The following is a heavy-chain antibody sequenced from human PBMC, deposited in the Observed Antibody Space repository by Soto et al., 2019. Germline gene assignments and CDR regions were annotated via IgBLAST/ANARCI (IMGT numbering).Heavy chain of an antibody. CDR3: ARVRKGTTRYYFDY. CDR2: IKQDGSEK. Sequence: GGSLRLSCAASGFTFSSYWMSWVRQAPGKGLEWVANIKQDGSEKYYVDSVKGRFTISRDNAKNSLYLQMNSLRAEDTAVYYCARVRKGTTRYYFDYWGQGTLVTVS. J-gene: IGHJ4*02. CDR1: GFTFSSYW. D-gene: IGHD1-1*01. V-gene: IGHV3-7*05.